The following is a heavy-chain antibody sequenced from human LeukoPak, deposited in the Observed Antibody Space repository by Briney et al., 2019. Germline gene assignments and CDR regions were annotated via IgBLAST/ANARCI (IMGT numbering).Heavy chain of an antibody. V-gene: IGHV1-18*01. CDR2: ISGHNDNA. J-gene: IGHJ4*02. CDR3: ARYLGHSSGSKRSFDY. CDR1: GYTFSTYG. Sequence: GASVKVSCKASGYTFSTYGISWVRQAPGQGLEWLGWISGHNDNANYVQEFQDRVTMTTDTSTTTAYTELRSLTSDDTAVYFCARYLGHSSGSKRSFDYWGQGTLVTVSS. D-gene: IGHD6-19*01.